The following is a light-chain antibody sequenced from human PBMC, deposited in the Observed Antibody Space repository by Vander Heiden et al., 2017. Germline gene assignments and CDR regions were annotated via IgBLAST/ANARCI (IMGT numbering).Light chain of an antibody. CDR3: QQHQDWPLT. CDR1: RNIYSN. Sequence: EIVMTQSPATLSVSPGERATLSCRASRNIYSNLAWYQQKPGQAPRLLIQGASTWATEIPARFSASGSGTEFTLTISSLQSEDFAIYYCQQHQDWPLTFGGGTRVEIK. V-gene: IGKV3-15*01. J-gene: IGKJ4*01. CDR2: GAS.